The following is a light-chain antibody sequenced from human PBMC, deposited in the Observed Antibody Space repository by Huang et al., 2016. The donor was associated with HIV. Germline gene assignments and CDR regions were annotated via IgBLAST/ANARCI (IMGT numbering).Light chain of an antibody. CDR2: AAA. CDR3: QQLDSYPHT. J-gene: IGKJ5*01. V-gene: IGKV1-9*01. Sequence: QLTQSPSSLSASVGDRVTITCRASQGISSFLALYQQKPGKAPKRLIYAAATLQSGVPSRFSGSGSGTDFTLTISSLQPEDFATYYCQQLDSYPHTFGQGTRLEIK. CDR1: QGISSF.